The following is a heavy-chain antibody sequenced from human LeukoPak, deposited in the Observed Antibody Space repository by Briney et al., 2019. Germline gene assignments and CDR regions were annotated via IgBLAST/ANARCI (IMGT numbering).Heavy chain of an antibody. J-gene: IGHJ3*02. V-gene: IGHV4-61*02. CDR3: ARAHEYYYDSSGYCGAFDI. CDR1: GDSIGRGSYY. D-gene: IGHD3-22*01. Sequence: MPSQTLSLTCAVSGDSIGRGSYYWGWIRQPAGKAPEWIGRILNTGSTSYNPSLKSRVTMSVDTSKNQFSLKLSSVTAADTAVYYCARAHEYYYDSSGYCGAFDIWGQGTMVTVSS. CDR2: ILNTGST.